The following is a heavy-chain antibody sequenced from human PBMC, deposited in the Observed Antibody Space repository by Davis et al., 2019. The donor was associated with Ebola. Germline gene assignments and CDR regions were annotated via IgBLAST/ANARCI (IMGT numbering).Heavy chain of an antibody. D-gene: IGHD1-26*01. V-gene: IGHV1-18*04. J-gene: IGHJ4*02. CDR3: ARDKGWATAYYFDY. CDR1: GYKFVSYG. Sequence: ASVKVSCKTSGYKFVSYGISWVRQAPGQGLEWMGWISAYNGNTDYAQKLQDRVTMTTDTSTSTAYMGLRSLRYDDTAVYYCARDKGWATAYYFDYWGQGTLVTVSS. CDR2: ISAYNGNT.